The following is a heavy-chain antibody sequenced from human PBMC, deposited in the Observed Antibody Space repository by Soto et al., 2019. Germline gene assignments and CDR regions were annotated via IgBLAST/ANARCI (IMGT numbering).Heavy chain of an antibody. J-gene: IGHJ4*02. Sequence: QVQLQQWGAGLLKPSETLSLTCAVYGGSFSGYYWSWIRQPPGNGLEWIGEINHSGSTNYNPSLKSRVTISVDTSKNQFSLKLSSVTAADTAVYYCARGRGAAAGSNYWGQGTLVTVSS. V-gene: IGHV4-34*01. CDR2: INHSGST. CDR3: ARGRGAAAGSNY. CDR1: GGSFSGYY. D-gene: IGHD6-13*01.